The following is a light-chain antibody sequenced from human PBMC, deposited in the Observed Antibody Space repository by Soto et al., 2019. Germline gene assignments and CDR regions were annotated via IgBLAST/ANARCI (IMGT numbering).Light chain of an antibody. CDR1: SSDVGGYNY. V-gene: IGLV2-14*01. Sequence: QSALTQPASVSGSPGQSITISCTGTSSDVGGYNYVSWYQQHPGKAPKLMIYDVSNRPSGVSNRFSGSKSGNTAPLTISGLQAEDEAEYYCSSYTSSSTYVFGTGTKLTVL. CDR3: SSYTSSSTYV. J-gene: IGLJ1*01. CDR2: DVS.